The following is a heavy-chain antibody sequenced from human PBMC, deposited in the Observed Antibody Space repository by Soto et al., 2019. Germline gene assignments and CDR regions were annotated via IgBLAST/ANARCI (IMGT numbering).Heavy chain of an antibody. J-gene: IGHJ4*02. CDR2: ISAYNGNT. V-gene: IGHV1-18*01. D-gene: IGHD3-22*01. Sequence: QVQLVQSGAEVKKPGASVKVSCKASGYTFTSYGISWVRQAPGQGLEWMGWISAYNGNTNYAQKLQGRVTMTTDTSTSTAYMELRRLRCDVTAVYYCARGVHRDSSGCYYFDYWGQGTLVTVSS. CDR3: ARGVHRDSSGCYYFDY. CDR1: GYTFTSYG.